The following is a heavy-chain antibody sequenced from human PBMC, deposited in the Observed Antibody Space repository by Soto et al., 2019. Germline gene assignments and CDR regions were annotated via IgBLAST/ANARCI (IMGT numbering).Heavy chain of an antibody. J-gene: IGHJ5*02. V-gene: IGHV4-30-4*01. Sequence: SETLSLTCTVSGNSISSADYYWSWIRQPPGKGLEWIGNIQSSGTSYNNPSPKSRVTISADTSKNQFSLKLSSVTAADTAVYYCARDLGAIVGTFDPWGQGTLVTVSS. CDR1: GNSISSADYY. CDR3: ARDLGAIVGTFDP. CDR2: IQSSGTS. D-gene: IGHD1-26*01.